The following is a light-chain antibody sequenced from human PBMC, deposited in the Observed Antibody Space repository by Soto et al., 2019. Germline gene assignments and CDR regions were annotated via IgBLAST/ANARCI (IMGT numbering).Light chain of an antibody. CDR2: DAS. J-gene: IGKJ2*01. CDR3: QQSGSSPRT. CDR1: QSVRNVY. V-gene: IGKV3-20*01. Sequence: EIVLTQSPRTLSLSPGERATLSCRASQSVRNVYLAWYQQKPGQAPRLLIYDASNRATGIPDRFSGSGSGTYFTLTINRLEPEDFAVYYCQQSGSSPRTFGQGTKLEIK.